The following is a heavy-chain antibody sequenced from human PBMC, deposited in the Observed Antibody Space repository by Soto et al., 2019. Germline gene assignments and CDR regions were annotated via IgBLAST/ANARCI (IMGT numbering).Heavy chain of an antibody. D-gene: IGHD3-22*01. J-gene: IGHJ4*02. Sequence: GASVKVSCKASGYTFTSYYMHWVRQAPGQGLERMGIINPSGGSTSYAQKFQGRVTMTRDTSTSTVYMELSSLRSEDTAVYYCARVKAETYYYDSSGYYFDYWGQGTLVTVSS. CDR1: GYTFTSYY. V-gene: IGHV1-46*01. CDR3: ARVKAETYYYDSSGYYFDY. CDR2: INPSGGST.